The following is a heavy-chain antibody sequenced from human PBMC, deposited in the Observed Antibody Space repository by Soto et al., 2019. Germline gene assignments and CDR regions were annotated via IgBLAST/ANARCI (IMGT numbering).Heavy chain of an antibody. D-gene: IGHD2-15*01. CDR1: GYTFTSYD. CDR2: MNPNSGNT. J-gene: IGHJ4*02. Sequence: ASVKVSCKASGYTFTSYDINWVRQATGQGLEWMGWMNPNSGNTGYAQKFQGRVTMTRNTSISTAYMELSSLRSEDTAVYYCARRIAIRGGGSCYPYWGQGTLVTVSS. CDR3: ARRIAIRGGGSCYPY. V-gene: IGHV1-8*01.